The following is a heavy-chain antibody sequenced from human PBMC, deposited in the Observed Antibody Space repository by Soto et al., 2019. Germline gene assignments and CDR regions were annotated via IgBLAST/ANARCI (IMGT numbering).Heavy chain of an antibody. Sequence: SETLSLTCTVSGGSISSSSYYWGWIRQPPGKGLEWIGSIYYSGSTYYNPSLKSRVTISVDTSKNHFSLQLNSVTPDDTAVYYCARSEEDSDYYYYGMDVWGQGTTVTVSS. CDR1: GGSISSSSYY. J-gene: IGHJ6*02. V-gene: IGHV4-39*01. D-gene: IGHD2-15*01. CDR3: ARSEEDSDYYYYGMDV. CDR2: IYYSGST.